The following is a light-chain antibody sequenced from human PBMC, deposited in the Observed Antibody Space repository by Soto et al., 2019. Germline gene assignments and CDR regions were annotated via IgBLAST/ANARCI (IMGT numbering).Light chain of an antibody. CDR2: EVS. V-gene: IGLV2-23*02. CDR1: TSDVGSYDL. Sequence: QSAPTQPASVSGSPGQSITISCTGTTSDVGSYDLVSWYQQHPGKAPKIMIYEVSKRPSGDSNRFSGSKSGNTASLTISGLQAEDEADYYCCSYAGGRSPYVFGTGTQLTVL. J-gene: IGLJ1*01. CDR3: CSYAGGRSPYV.